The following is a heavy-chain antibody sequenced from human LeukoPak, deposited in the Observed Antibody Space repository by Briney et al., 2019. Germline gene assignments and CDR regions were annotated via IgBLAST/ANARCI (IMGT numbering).Heavy chain of an antibody. D-gene: IGHD6-19*01. CDR1: GFTFSSYA. Sequence: GGSLRLSCAASGFTFSSYAMSWVRQAPGKGLEWVSAISGSGGGTYYADSVKGRFTISRDNSKNTLYLQMNSLRAEDTAVYYCAKDLGYSSGWYRNYWGQGTLVTVSS. J-gene: IGHJ4*02. CDR2: ISGSGGGT. V-gene: IGHV3-23*01. CDR3: AKDLGYSSGWYRNY.